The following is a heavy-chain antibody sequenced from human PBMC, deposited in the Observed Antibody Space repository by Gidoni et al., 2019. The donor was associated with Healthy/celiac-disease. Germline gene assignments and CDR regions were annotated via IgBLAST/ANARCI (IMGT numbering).Heavy chain of an antibody. Sequence: QVQLVQSGAVVHTPGASVKVSCKSSGCTFTSYYMHWLRQAPGQGLEWMGIINPSGGSTSYAQKFQGRVTMTSDTSTSTVYMELSSLRSEDTAVDYCASRDFDWLVPEAWGQGTLVTVSS. V-gene: IGHV1-46*01. CDR1: GCTFTSYY. D-gene: IGHD3-9*01. CDR2: INPSGGST. J-gene: IGHJ5*02. CDR3: ASRDFDWLVPEA.